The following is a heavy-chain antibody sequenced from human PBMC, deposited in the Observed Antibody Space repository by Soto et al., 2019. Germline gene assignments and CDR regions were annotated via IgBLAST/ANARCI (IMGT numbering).Heavy chain of an antibody. Sequence: PGGSLRLSCAASGFTFSSYSMNWARQAPGKGLEWVSSISSNSSYIYYADSVKGRFTISRDNAKNSLYLQMNSLRAEDTAVHYCARDGITMVRGVIITFHYYYGMDVWGQGTTVTVSS. CDR2: ISSNSSYI. D-gene: IGHD3-10*01. V-gene: IGHV3-21*01. CDR1: GFTFSSYS. J-gene: IGHJ6*02. CDR3: ARDGITMVRGVIITFHYYYGMDV.